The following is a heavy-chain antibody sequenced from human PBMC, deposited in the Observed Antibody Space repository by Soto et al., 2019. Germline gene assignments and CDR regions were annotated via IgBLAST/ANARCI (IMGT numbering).Heavy chain of an antibody. CDR3: AKDLGLRASDYYYYYGMDV. CDR1: GFTFSSYG. V-gene: IGHV3-30*18. CDR2: ISYDGSNK. J-gene: IGHJ6*02. Sequence: QVQLVESGGGVVQPGRSLRLSCAASGFTFSSYGMHWVRQAPGKGLEWVAVISYDGSNKYYADSVKGRFTISRDNSKNTLYLQMNSLRAEDTAVYYCAKDLGLRASDYYYYYGMDVWGQGTTVTVSS. D-gene: IGHD1-26*01.